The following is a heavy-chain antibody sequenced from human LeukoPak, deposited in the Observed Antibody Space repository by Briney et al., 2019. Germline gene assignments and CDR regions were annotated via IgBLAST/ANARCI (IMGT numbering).Heavy chain of an antibody. CDR3: AKDRLESWSGFYFGLFDY. Sequence: GGSLRLSCATSGFTFSRYAMSWVRQAPGKGLEWVSGISNSGRSTYYAHPVKGRFTISRDNSKSTLYLQMNSLRAEDTAVYYCAKDRLESWSGFYFGLFDYWGQGALVTVAS. CDR1: GFTFSRYA. V-gene: IGHV3-23*01. D-gene: IGHD3-3*01. CDR2: ISNSGRST. J-gene: IGHJ4*02.